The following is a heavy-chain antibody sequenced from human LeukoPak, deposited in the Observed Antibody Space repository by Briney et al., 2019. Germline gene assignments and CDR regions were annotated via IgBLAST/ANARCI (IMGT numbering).Heavy chain of an antibody. CDR1: GYIFTAYY. CDR3: ARTHRGGVITFDY. Sequence: GASVKVSCKASGYIFTAYYIHWVRQAPGQGLEWMGIINPSGGSTSYAQKFQGRVTMTRDTSTSTVYMELSSLRSEDTAVYYCARTHRGGVITFDYWGQGTLVTVSS. D-gene: IGHD3-10*01. V-gene: IGHV1-46*01. CDR2: INPSGGST. J-gene: IGHJ4*02.